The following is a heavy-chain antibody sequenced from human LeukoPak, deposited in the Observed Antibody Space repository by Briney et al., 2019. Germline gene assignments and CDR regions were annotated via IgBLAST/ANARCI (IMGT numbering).Heavy chain of an antibody. J-gene: IGHJ3*02. CDR1: GGSISSGDYY. D-gene: IGHD6-19*01. V-gene: IGHV4-30-4*01. Sequence: SQTLSLTCTVSGGSISSGDYYWSWIRQPPGKGLEWIGYIYYSGSTYYNPSLKSRVTISVDTSKNQFSLKLSSVTAADTAVYYCARDRGGRIAVGAFDIWGQGTMVTVSS. CDR3: ARDRGGRIAVGAFDI. CDR2: IYYSGST.